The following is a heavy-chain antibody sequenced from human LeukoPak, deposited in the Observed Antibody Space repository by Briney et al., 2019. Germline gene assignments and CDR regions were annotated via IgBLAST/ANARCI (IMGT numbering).Heavy chain of an antibody. D-gene: IGHD6-13*01. CDR2: ISYDGSNK. Sequence: PGGSLRLSCAASGFTFSSYGMHWVRQAPGKGLEWVAVISYDGSNKYYADSVKGRFTISRDNSKNTLYLQMNSLRAEDTAVYYCARTYGPYSSSWPLSYWGQGTLVTVSS. J-gene: IGHJ4*02. CDR1: GFTFSSYG. V-gene: IGHV3-30*03. CDR3: ARTYGPYSSSWPLSY.